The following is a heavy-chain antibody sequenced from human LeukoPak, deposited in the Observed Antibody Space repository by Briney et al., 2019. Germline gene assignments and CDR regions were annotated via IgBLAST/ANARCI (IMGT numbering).Heavy chain of an antibody. CDR3: AREDLSYYYYYMDV. V-gene: IGHV3-48*01. D-gene: IGHD3-3*01. CDR1: GFTFSSYS. J-gene: IGHJ6*03. CDR2: ISSSSSTI. Sequence: GGSLRLSCAASGFTFSSYSMNWVRQAPGKGLEWVSYISSSSSTIYYADSVKGRFTISRDNAKNSLYLQMNSLRAEDTAVYYCAREDLSYYYYYMDVWGKGTTVTVSS.